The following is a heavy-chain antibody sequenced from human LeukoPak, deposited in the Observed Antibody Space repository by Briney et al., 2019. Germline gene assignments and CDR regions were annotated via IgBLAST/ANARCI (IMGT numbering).Heavy chain of an antibody. CDR2: INYSGST. CDR1: GGSISSSSYY. J-gene: IGHJ4*02. V-gene: IGHV4-39*02. Sequence: SETLSLTCTVSGGSISSSSYYWGWIRQPPGKGLEWIGSINYSGSTYYNPSLKSRVTISVDTSKNQFSLNLSSVTAADTAVYYRARDYDSSGYYPFYWGQGTPVTVSS. D-gene: IGHD3-22*01. CDR3: ARDYDSSGYYPFY.